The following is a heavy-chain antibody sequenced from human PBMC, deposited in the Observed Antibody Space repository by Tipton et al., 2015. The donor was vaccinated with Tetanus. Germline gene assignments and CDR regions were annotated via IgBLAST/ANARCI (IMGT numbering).Heavy chain of an antibody. CDR2: ISYSGISI. V-gene: IGHV3-11*01. CDR3: ATDRLNAPRVYLWYYYGD. J-gene: IGHJ4*02. CDR1: GFTFSDYY. Sequence: SLRLSCAASGFTFSDYYMGWIRQAQAPGKGLDWYLNISYSGISIYYTDSVKVRFTISRDNAKISLYLQMNSLRAEDTAVYYCATDRLNAPRVYLWYYYGDWGKGAMVTVSS. D-gene: IGHD2-15*01.